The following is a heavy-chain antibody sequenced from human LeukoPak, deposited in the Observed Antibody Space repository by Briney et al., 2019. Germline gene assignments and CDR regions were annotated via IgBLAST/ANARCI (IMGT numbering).Heavy chain of an antibody. CDR1: GFTVSSNY. CDR3: ARDPTKLRYFDWLLDY. V-gene: IGHV3-66*01. J-gene: IGHJ4*02. CDR2: IYSGGST. D-gene: IGHD3-9*01. Sequence: GGSLRLSCAASGFTVSSNYMSWVRQAPGKGLEWVSVIYSGGSTYYADSVKGRFTISRDNSKNTLYLQMNSLRAEDTAVYYCARDPTKLRYFDWLLDYWGQGTLVTVSS.